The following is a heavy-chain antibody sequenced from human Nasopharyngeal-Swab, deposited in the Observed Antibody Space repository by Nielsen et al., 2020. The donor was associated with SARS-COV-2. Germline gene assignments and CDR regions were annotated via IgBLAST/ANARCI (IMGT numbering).Heavy chain of an antibody. J-gene: IGHJ3*02. CDR3: ARDRRSGWFDAFDI. CDR2: IYYSGST. Sequence: WIRQPPGKGLEWIGYIYYSGSTNYNPSLKSRVTISVDTSKNQFSLKLSSVTAADTAVYYCARDRRSGWFDAFDIWGQGTMVTVSS. D-gene: IGHD6-19*01. V-gene: IGHV4-59*01.